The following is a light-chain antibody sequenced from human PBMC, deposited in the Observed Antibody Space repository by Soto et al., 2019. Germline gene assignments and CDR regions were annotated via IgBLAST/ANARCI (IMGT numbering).Light chain of an antibody. CDR1: QSVRTN. Sequence: EIVMTQSPATLSVSPGEGATLSCRAGQSVRTNLAWYQQKPGQAPRVLIYGASTRATGVPARFSGSGSGTEFTLTISRLQSEDFAVYYCQQYDKWPHYTFGQGTKLEIK. V-gene: IGKV3-15*01. J-gene: IGKJ2*01. CDR3: QQYDKWPHYT. CDR2: GAS.